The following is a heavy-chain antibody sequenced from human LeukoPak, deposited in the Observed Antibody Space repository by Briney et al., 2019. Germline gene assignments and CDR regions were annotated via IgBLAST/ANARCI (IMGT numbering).Heavy chain of an antibody. CDR1: GGTFSSYA. J-gene: IGHJ4*02. CDR2: IIPIFGTA. V-gene: IGHV1-69*01. CDR3: ARGPITMVRGVISHFDY. Sequence: GASVKVSCKASGGTFSSYAISWVRQAPGQGLEWMGGIIPIFGTANYAQKFQGRVTITVDESTSTAYMELSSLRSEDTAVYYCARGPITMVRGVISHFDYWGQGTLVTVSS. D-gene: IGHD3-10*01.